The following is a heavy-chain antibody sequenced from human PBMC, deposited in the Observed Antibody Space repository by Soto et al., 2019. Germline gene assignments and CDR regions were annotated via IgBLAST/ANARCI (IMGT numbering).Heavy chain of an antibody. Sequence: GGSLRLSCSASGFNFKFYGITWVRQAPAKGLEWISDISTLGTTIHYADSVRDRFTISRDNPSNTVYLHRASRRDEDTAVYYCARVAIMGVVNSPVFVFDLWGQGTLVTVSS. V-gene: IGHV3-48*03. CDR3: ARVAIMGVVNSPVFVFDL. CDR1: GFNFKFYG. D-gene: IGHD2-15*01. CDR2: ISTLGTTI. J-gene: IGHJ4*02.